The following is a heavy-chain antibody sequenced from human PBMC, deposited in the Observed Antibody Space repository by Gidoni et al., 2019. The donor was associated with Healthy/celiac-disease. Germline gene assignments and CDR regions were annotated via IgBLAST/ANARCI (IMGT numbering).Heavy chain of an antibody. Sequence: QVQLVLSGAEVKKPGSSVKVSCKASGGTFSSYTISWVRQAPGQGLEWMGRIIPILGIANYAQKFQGRVTITADKSTSTAYMELSSLRSEDTAVYYCARSPPSDTAMERRAFDIWGQGTMVTVSS. J-gene: IGHJ3*02. V-gene: IGHV1-69*02. CDR3: ARSPPSDTAMERRAFDI. D-gene: IGHD5-18*01. CDR2: IIPILGIA. CDR1: GGTFSSYT.